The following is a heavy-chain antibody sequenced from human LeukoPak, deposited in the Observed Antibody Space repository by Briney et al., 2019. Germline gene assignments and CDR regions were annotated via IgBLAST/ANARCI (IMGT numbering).Heavy chain of an antibody. Sequence: PSVKVSCKASGYTFTSYDINWVRQAPGQGLEWMGWMNPNSGNTGYAQKFQGRVTMTRNTSISTAYMELSSLRSEDTAVYYCARAFCSGGTCSSDPWGQGTLVTVSS. CDR2: MNPNSGNT. CDR1: GYTFTSYD. V-gene: IGHV1-8*01. J-gene: IGHJ5*02. D-gene: IGHD2-15*01. CDR3: ARAFCSGGTCSSDP.